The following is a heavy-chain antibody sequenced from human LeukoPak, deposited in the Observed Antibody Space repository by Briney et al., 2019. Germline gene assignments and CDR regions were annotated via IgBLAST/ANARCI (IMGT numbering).Heavy chain of an antibody. V-gene: IGHV1-2*02. CDR3: ARDLMATDIVVVPAAMAPDYYYYMDV. CDR1: GYTFTGYY. CDR2: INPNSGGT. D-gene: IGHD2-2*01. J-gene: IGHJ6*03. Sequence: ASVKVSCKGSGYTFTGYYMHWVRQAPGQGLEWMGWINPNSGGTNYAQKFQGRVTMTRDTSISTAYMELSRLRSDDTAVYYCARDLMATDIVVVPAAMAPDYYYYMDVWGKGTTVTVSS.